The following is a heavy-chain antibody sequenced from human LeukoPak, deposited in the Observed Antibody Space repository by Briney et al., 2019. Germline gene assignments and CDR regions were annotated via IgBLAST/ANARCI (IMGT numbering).Heavy chain of an antibody. V-gene: IGHV1-18*01. D-gene: IGHD5-12*01. Sequence: ASVKVSCKASGYTFITYGISWMRQAPGQGLEWMGRVTPFNGNTSYAQKFQGRVTMTTDTSTSTAYMELRSLRSDDTAVYYCARDGYVYWGQGTLVTVSS. J-gene: IGHJ4*02. CDR2: VTPFNGNT. CDR1: GYTFITYG. CDR3: ARDGYVY.